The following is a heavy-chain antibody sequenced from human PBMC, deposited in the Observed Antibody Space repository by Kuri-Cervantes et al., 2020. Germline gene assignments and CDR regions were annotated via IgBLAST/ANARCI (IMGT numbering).Heavy chain of an antibody. D-gene: IGHD4-11*01. V-gene: IGHV4-34*01. CDR1: GGSFSGYY. Sequence: GSLRLSCAVYGGSFSGYYWSWIRQPPGKGLEWIGEINHSGSTNYNPSLKSRVTISVDTSKNQFSLKPSSVTAADTAVYYCARPTTSTVTYFDYWGQGTLVTVSS. CDR2: INHSGST. CDR3: ARPTTSTVTYFDY. J-gene: IGHJ4*02.